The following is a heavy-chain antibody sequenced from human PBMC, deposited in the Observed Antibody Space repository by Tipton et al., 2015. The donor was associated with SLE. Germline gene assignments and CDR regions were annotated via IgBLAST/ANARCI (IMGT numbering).Heavy chain of an antibody. D-gene: IGHD1-7*01. J-gene: IGHJ3*02. Sequence: SLRLSCAASGFPVSSYAMTWVRQTPQKGLEWVSLIYPGGNTYHADSVKGRFTISRDSSKNTLDLQMKNLRAEDTAVYYCARVQLGTTFHDVFDIWDQGTLVTVSS. CDR1: GFPVSSYA. CDR3: ARVQLGTTFHDVFDI. CDR2: IYPGGNT. V-gene: IGHV3-53*01.